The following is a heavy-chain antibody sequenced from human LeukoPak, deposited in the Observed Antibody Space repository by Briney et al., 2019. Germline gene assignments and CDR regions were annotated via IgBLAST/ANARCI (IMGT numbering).Heavy chain of an antibody. CDR1: GYGFTSYW. Sequence: GESLKISCKGSGYGFTSYWIGWVRQMPGKGLEWMGIIYPGDSDTRYSPSFQGQVTISADKSVSTAYLQWSSLKASDTAMYYCARPSGIADDYYYGMDVWGQGTTVTVSS. CDR3: ARPSGIADDYYYGMDV. CDR2: IYPGDSDT. J-gene: IGHJ6*02. D-gene: IGHD6-13*01. V-gene: IGHV5-51*01.